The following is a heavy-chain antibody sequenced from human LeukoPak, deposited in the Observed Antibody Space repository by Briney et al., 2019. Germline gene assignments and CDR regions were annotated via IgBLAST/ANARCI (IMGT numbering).Heavy chain of an antibody. V-gene: IGHV1-2*04. J-gene: IGHJ4*02. CDR2: INPNSGGT. Sequence: ASVKVSCKASGYTFTGYYMHWVRQAPGQGLEWMGWINPNSGGTNYAQKFQGWVTMTRDTSISTAYMELSRLRSDDTAVYYCARGYYGDYVRFDYWGQGTLVTVSS. CDR1: GYTFTGYY. D-gene: IGHD4-17*01. CDR3: ARGYYGDYVRFDY.